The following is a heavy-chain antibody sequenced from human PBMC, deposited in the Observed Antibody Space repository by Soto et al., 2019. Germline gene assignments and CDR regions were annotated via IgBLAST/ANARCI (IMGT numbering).Heavy chain of an antibody. J-gene: IGHJ4*02. CDR2: IYPADSDT. CDR3: ARSPGGYISGWYKRYFDD. D-gene: IGHD6-19*01. CDR1: GYVFTSYW. V-gene: IGHV5-51*01. Sequence: PGESLKISCKGSGYVFTSYWIGWVRQMPGKGLEWMGIIYPADSDTRYSPSFQGQVTISGDKSINTAYLQWNSLQASDTALYYCARSPGGYISGWYKRYFDDWGQGTLVTVSS.